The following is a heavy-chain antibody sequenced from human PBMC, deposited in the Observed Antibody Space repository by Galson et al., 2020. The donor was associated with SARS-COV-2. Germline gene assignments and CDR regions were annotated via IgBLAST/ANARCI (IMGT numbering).Heavy chain of an antibody. V-gene: IGHV1-2*02. CDR2: INPNSGGT. CDR3: ARDGYNGRNAFDI. Sequence: ASVKVSCKAFGYSFTAYYIHWVRQAPGQGLEWMGWINPNSGGTNSGPKFQGRVTMTRDTSINTAYMEVSRLTSDDTAIYYCARDGYNGRNAFDIWGQGTMVTVSS. CDR1: GYSFTAYY. J-gene: IGHJ3*02. D-gene: IGHD5-18*01.